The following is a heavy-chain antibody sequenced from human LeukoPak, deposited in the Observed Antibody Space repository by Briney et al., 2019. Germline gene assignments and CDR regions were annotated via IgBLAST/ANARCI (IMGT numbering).Heavy chain of an antibody. D-gene: IGHD3-3*01. CDR3: ARDRIFGVVVIPGWGVAVDV. CDR2: TRFDGNNN. V-gene: IGHV3-30*02. J-gene: IGHJ4*02. Sequence: GGSLRLSCAASGFTFSSYGMHWVRQAPGKGLQWVAFTRFDGNNNYYVDSVKGRFTISRDNAKNTLFLQMNSLRVEDTAVYYCARDRIFGVVVIPGWGVAVDVWGQGTLVTVSS. CDR1: GFTFSSYG.